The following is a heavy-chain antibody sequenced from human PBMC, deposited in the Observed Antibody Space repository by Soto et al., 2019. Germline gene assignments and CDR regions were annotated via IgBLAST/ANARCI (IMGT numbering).Heavy chain of an antibody. J-gene: IGHJ6*02. D-gene: IGHD3-10*01. Sequence: PGGSLRLSCAASGFTLSTYSLNWVRQAPRKGLEWLSYISGSSNTIYYADSVKGRFTISRDNAKNSLYLQMNSLRDEDTAVYFCARGFELQYGMDVWGQGTTVTVSS. CDR2: ISGSSNTI. V-gene: IGHV3-48*02. CDR3: ARGFELQYGMDV. CDR1: GFTLSTYS.